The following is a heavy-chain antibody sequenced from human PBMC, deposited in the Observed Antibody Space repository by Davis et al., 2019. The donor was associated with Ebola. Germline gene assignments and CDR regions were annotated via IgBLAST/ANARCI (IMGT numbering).Heavy chain of an antibody. CDR2: INSDASST. D-gene: IGHD4-17*01. Sequence: GESLKISCAASGFAFRESWMHWVRQAPGRGLVWVSHINSDASSTTYADYVKGRFTISRDNSKNTLSLQMHSLRAEDTAVYYCAGELRGFDYWGQGTLVTVSS. CDR3: AGELRGFDY. J-gene: IGHJ4*02. V-gene: IGHV3-74*01. CDR1: GFAFRESW.